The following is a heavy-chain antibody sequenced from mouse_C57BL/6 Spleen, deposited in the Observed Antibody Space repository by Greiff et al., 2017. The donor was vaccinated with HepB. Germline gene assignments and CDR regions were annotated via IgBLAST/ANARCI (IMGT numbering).Heavy chain of an antibody. J-gene: IGHJ1*03. D-gene: IGHD2-12*01. CDR1: GYSITSGYY. CDR3: ARVEYDEWYFDV. CDR2: ISYDGSN. V-gene: IGHV3-6*01. Sequence: EVHLVESGPGLVKPSQSLSLTCSVTGYSITSGYYWNWIRQFPGNKLEWMGYISYDGSNNYNPSLKNRISITRDTSKNQFFLKLNSVTTEDTATYYCARVEYDEWYFDVWGTGTTVTVSS.